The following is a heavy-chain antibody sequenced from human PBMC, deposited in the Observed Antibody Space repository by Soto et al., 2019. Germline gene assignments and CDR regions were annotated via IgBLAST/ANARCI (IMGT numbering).Heavy chain of an antibody. CDR2: IIPFLDIV. CDR3: ARDKQYDDSGSYYRHQYFGMDV. Sequence: QVQLVQSGAEVKKPGSSVKVSCKASAGTFSSYTISWVRQAPGQGLEWMGRIIPFLDIVNYAEKFQGRVRITADTSTKTAHMELSSLRSDDTVVYYCARDKQYDDSGSYYRHQYFGMDVWGQGTTVTVSS. D-gene: IGHD3-10*01. V-gene: IGHV1-69*08. CDR1: AGTFSSYT. J-gene: IGHJ6*02.